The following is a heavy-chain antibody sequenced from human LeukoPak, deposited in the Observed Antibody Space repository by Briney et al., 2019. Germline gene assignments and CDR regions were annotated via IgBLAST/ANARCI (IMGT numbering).Heavy chain of an antibody. Sequence: PSGTLSLTCAVSGGSISSSNWWSWVRQPPGKGLEWIGCIYYSGSTKYNPSLKSRLTISIDTSKNQFSLKLSSVTAADTAVYYCARVRFGGVIVNYFDYWGQGTLVTVSS. D-gene: IGHD3-16*02. J-gene: IGHJ4*02. CDR1: GGSISSSNW. CDR2: IYYSGST. V-gene: IGHV4-4*02. CDR3: ARVRFGGVIVNYFDY.